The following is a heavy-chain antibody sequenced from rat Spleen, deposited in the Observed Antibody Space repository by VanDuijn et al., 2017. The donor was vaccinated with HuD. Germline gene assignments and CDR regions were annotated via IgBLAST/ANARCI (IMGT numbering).Heavy chain of an antibody. CDR1: GFTFSDYF. Sequence: EVQLVESDGGLVQPGRSLKLSCAASGFTFSDYFMAWVRQAPTKGLEWVATISYDGSNTYYRDSVKGRFTISRDNAKSTLYLQMDSLRSEDTATYYCATGASWRYTTDYYYGYWGQGVMVTVSS. D-gene: IGHD1-6*01. CDR3: ATGASWRYTTDYYYGY. J-gene: IGHJ2*01. V-gene: IGHV5-29*01. CDR2: ISYDGSNT.